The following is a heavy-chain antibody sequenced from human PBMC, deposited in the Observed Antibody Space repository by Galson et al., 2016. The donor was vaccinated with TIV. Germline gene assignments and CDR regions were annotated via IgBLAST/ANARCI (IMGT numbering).Heavy chain of an antibody. D-gene: IGHD4-17*01. CDR3: ARTYDYGDKYYFGMDG. CDR1: GFNFNNYA. V-gene: IGHV3-30*14. Sequence: SLRLSCAAAGFNFNNYAMHWVRQAPGKGLEWVAGISYDGSNKNYAQFVKGRITVSRDTSRNTLYLQMNSLRPEDTAVYYWARTYDYGDKYYFGMDGWGQGTTVTVSS. J-gene: IGHJ6*02. CDR2: ISYDGSNK.